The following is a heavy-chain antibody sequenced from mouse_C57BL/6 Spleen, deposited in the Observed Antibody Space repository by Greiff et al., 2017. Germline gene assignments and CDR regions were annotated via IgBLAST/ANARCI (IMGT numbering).Heavy chain of an antibody. Sequence: EVLLEESGGGLVQPKASLKLSCAASGFSFNTYAMTWVRQAPGKGLEWVARICSKGNNYATYYADTVKDRFTISRDDSESMLSLQMHSLKTEDSAVYYCVRQRDYDYDVAWFAYWGQGTTVTVSA. CDR3: VRQRDYDYDVAWFAY. J-gene: IGHJ3*01. D-gene: IGHD2-4*01. CDR1: GFSFNTYA. CDR2: ICSKGNNYAT. V-gene: IGHV10-1*01.